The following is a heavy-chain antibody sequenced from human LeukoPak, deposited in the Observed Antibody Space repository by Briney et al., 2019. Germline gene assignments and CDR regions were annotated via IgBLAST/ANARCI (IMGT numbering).Heavy chain of an antibody. V-gene: IGHV4-34*01. CDR3: ARDPPDYYGSGSYSDVNWFDP. Sequence: SETLSLTCAVYGGSFSGYYWGWIRQPPGKGLEWIGEINHSGSTNYNPSLKSRVTISVDTSKNQFSLKLSSVTAADTAVYYCARDPPDYYGSGSYSDVNWFDPWGQGTLVTVSS. CDR1: GGSFSGYY. J-gene: IGHJ5*02. D-gene: IGHD3-10*01. CDR2: INHSGST.